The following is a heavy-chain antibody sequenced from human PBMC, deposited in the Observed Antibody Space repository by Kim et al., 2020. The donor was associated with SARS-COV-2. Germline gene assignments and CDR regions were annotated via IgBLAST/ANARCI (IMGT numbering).Heavy chain of an antibody. V-gene: IGHV1-18*04. CDR1: GYTFTSYG. D-gene: IGHD6-19*01. CDR3: ARDFKPIGQWLVLGY. Sequence: ASVKVSCKASGYTFTSYGISWVRQAPGQGLEWMGWISAYNGNTNYAQKLQGRVTMTTDTSTSTAYMELRSLRSDDTAVYYCARDFKPIGQWLVLGYWGQGTLVTVSS. J-gene: IGHJ4*02. CDR2: ISAYNGNT.